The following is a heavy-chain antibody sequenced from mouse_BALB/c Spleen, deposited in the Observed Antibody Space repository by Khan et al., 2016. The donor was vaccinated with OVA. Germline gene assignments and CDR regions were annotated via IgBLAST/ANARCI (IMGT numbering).Heavy chain of an antibody. CDR3: ARGLFDV. CDR2: INPNNGDT. V-gene: IGHV1-26*01. J-gene: IGHJ1*01. Sequence: VQLQQSGPELVKPGASVKMSYKSSGYTFTDYYMKWVKQRHGKSLEWIGDINPNNGDTFYNQKFKGKATLTVDKSSSTAYMQLNSLTSEDSAVYYCARGLFDVWGAGTTVTVSS. CDR1: GYTFTDYY.